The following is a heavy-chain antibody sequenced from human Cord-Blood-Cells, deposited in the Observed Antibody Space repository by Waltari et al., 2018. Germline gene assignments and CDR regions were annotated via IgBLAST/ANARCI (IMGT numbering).Heavy chain of an antibody. CDR2: SYYSGST. V-gene: IGHV4-39*01. CDR1: GGSISSRSYY. D-gene: IGHD2-2*01. Sequence: QLQLPESGPGLVKPSATLSITCPVSGGSISSRSYYWGWIRPPPGKGLEWIGSSYYSGSTYYNPSLKSRVTISVDTSKNQFSLKLSCVTAADTAVYYCAANIVVVPAARDYWGQGTLVTVSS. CDR3: AANIVVVPAARDY. J-gene: IGHJ4*02.